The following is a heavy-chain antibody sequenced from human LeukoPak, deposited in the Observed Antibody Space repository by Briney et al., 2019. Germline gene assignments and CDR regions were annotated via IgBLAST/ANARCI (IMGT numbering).Heavy chain of an antibody. CDR1: GGSISSGGYY. CDR2: IYYSGST. D-gene: IGHD6-13*01. V-gene: IGHV4-31*03. J-gene: IGHJ5*02. Sequence: SETLSLTCTVSGGSISSGGYYWSWIRQHPGKGLEWIGYIYYSGSTYYNPSLKSRVTISVDTSKNQFSLKLSSVTAADTAVYYCTRVGQQLARYNWFDPWGQGTLVTVSS. CDR3: TRVGQQLARYNWFDP.